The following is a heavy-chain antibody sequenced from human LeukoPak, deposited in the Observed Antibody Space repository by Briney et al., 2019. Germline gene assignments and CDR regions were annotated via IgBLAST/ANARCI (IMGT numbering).Heavy chain of an antibody. Sequence: ASVNVSCKASGYTFINYDITWVRQAPGQGLEWMGWISAYSGNTNYAQNLQGRVTMTTDTSTSTVYLELRSLRSDDTAVYYCVLDQGRYFYYMDVWGRGTTVTISS. CDR3: VLDQGRYFYYMDV. CDR2: ISAYSGNT. J-gene: IGHJ6*03. CDR1: GYTFINYD. D-gene: IGHD2-2*01. V-gene: IGHV1-18*01.